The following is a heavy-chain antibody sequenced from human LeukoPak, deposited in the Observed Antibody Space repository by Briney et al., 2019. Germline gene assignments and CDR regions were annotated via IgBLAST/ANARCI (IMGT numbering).Heavy chain of an antibody. J-gene: IGHJ4*02. Sequence: GSLRLSCAASGFTFSSYAMHWVRQAPGKGLEWVAVISYDGSNKYYADSVKGRFTISRDNSKNTLYLQMNSLRAEDTAVYYCARDLDGGGSFDYWGQGTLVTVSS. CDR2: ISYDGSNK. D-gene: IGHD4-23*01. CDR1: GFTFSSYA. CDR3: ARDLDGGGSFDY. V-gene: IGHV3-30*04.